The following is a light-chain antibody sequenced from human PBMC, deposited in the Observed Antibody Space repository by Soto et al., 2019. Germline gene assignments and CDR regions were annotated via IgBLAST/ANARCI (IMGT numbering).Light chain of an antibody. CDR3: VSYTSSNTLV. Sequence: QSALTQPASVSGSPGQSITISCTGTNSDVGGYNYVSWYQHQPGKVPKLMFYGVNNRPSGVSHRFSASKSGNTASLIISGLQTEDEADYYCVSYTSSNTLVFGGGNKVTVL. V-gene: IGLV2-14*03. CDR1: NSDVGGYNY. J-gene: IGLJ2*01. CDR2: GVN.